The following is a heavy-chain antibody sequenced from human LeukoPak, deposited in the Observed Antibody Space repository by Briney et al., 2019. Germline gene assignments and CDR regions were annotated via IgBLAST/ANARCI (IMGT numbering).Heavy chain of an antibody. CDR2: ISSSGSTI. V-gene: IGHV3-11*01. J-gene: IGHJ4*02. CDR1: GFTFSDYY. D-gene: IGHD6-6*01. Sequence: GGALRVSCAASGFTFSDYYMSWIREAPGGGLGGVSYISSSGSTIYYADSVKGRFTISRDNAKNSMYLQMNSLRAEDTAVYYCARGSYSSSLVYFDYWGQGTLVTVSS. CDR3: ARGSYSSSLVYFDY.